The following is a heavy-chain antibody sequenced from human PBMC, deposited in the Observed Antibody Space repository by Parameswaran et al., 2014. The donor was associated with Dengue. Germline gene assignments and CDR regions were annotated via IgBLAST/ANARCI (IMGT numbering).Heavy chain of an antibody. CDR3: ARVLTGTIYYYYGMDV. D-gene: IGHD1-7*01. CDR2: INSDGSST. J-gene: IGHJ6*02. Sequence: VRQAPGKGLVWVSRINSDGSSTSYADSVKGRFTISRDNAKNTLYLQMNSLRAEDTAVYYCARVLTGTIYYYYGMDVWGQGTTVTVSS. V-gene: IGHV3-74*01.